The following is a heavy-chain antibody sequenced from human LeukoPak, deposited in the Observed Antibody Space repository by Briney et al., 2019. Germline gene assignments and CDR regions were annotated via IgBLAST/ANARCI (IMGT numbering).Heavy chain of an antibody. J-gene: IGHJ4*02. V-gene: IGHV3-74*01. CDR3: ARIMNYQHDY. D-gene: IGHD1-7*01. CDR1: GFTFSSYW. CDR2: INSDGSTT. Sequence: GGPLRLSCAASGFTFSSYWMHWVRQAPGKGLVWVSRINSDGSTTSYADSVKGRFTISRDSAKNTLYLQMNSLRAEDTAVYYCARIMNYQHDYWGQGTLVTVSS.